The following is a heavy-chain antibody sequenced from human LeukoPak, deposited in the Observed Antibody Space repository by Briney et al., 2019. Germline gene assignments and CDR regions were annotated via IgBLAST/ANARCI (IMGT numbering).Heavy chain of an antibody. CDR1: GYTFTGYY. CDR3: ARDNYGDLGGRWR. D-gene: IGHD4-17*01. Sequence: GASVKVSCKASGYTFTGYYMLWVRQAPGQGLEWMGRINPNSGGTNYAQKFQGRVTMTRDTSISTAYMELSRLRSDDTAVYYCARDNYGDLGGRWRWGQGTLVTVSS. CDR2: INPNSGGT. J-gene: IGHJ4*02. V-gene: IGHV1-2*06.